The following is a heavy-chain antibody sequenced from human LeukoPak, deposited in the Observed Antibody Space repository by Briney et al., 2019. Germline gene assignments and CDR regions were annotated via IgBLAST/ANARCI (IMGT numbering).Heavy chain of an antibody. Sequence: SGGSLRLSCAASGFTFSSYWMSWVRQAPGKGLEWVANIKQDGSERDDVDSVKGRVTISRDNAKNALYRQMNILRAEQTAVYYCARESAARDFHYWGQGTLVTVSS. CDR2: IKQDGSER. J-gene: IGHJ4*02. V-gene: IGHV3-7*01. D-gene: IGHD6-6*01. CDR3: ARESAARDFHY. CDR1: GFTFSSYW.